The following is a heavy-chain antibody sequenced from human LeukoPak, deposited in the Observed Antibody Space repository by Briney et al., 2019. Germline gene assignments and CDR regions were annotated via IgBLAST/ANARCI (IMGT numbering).Heavy chain of an antibody. CDR1: GYSFTSYR. Sequence: RGESLKISCKGSGYSFTSYRIGWVRQMPGKGLEWMGIIYPGDSDTRYSPSFQGQVTISADKSISTAYLQWSSLKASDTAVYYCARQGRVAVADAPYGMDVWGQGTTVTVSS. V-gene: IGHV5-51*01. J-gene: IGHJ6*02. CDR2: IYPGDSDT. D-gene: IGHD6-19*01. CDR3: ARQGRVAVADAPYGMDV.